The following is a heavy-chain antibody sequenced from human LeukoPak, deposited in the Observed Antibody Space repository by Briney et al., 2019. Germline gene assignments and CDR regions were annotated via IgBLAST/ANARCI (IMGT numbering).Heavy chain of an antibody. V-gene: IGHV4-59*08. J-gene: IGHJ5*02. CDR1: GGSISSYY. Sequence: SETLPLTCTVSGGSISSYYWSWIRQPPGKGLEWIGYIYYSGSTNYNPSLKSRVTISVDTSKNQFSLKLSSVTAADTAVYYCARTGRTNWFDPWGQGTLVTVSS. CDR2: IYYSGST. CDR3: ARTGRTNWFDP.